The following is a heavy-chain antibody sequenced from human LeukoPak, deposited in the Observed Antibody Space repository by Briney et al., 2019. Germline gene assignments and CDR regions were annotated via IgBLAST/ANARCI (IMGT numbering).Heavy chain of an antibody. Sequence: SETLSLTCTVSGCPISSYFWSWIRQPPGKGLEWIGHIYYSGSTNYNPSLKSRVTISVDTSKNQFSLKLSSMTAADTAVYSCARRGANSGSYSHFDLWGRGTLVTVSA. CDR1: GCPISSYF. V-gene: IGHV4-59*01. CDR2: IYYSGST. CDR3: ARRGANSGSYSHFDL. J-gene: IGHJ2*01. D-gene: IGHD1-26*01.